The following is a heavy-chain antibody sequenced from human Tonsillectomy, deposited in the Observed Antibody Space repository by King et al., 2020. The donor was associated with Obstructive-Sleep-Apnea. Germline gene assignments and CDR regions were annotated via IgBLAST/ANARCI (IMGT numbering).Heavy chain of an antibody. Sequence: VQLVESGGGLVQPGGSLRLSCTASGFTFSNYALTWVRQAPGKGLEWVSTISGRGGNIYYAESVKGRFTISRDNSNNTLYLQMNSLRAEDTAIYYCARDPYIVVVPANDAFDIWGQGTMVTVSS. J-gene: IGHJ3*02. D-gene: IGHD2-2*01. CDR2: ISGRGGNI. CDR3: ARDPYIVVVPANDAFDI. V-gene: IGHV3-23*04. CDR1: GFTFSNYA.